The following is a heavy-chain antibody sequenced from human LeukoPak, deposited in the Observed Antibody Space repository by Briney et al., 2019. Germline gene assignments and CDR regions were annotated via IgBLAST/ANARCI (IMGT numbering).Heavy chain of an antibody. V-gene: IGHV4-61*02. D-gene: IGHD2-2*01. J-gene: IGHJ3*02. CDR2: IYTSGST. CDR1: GGSISSGSYY. CDR3: HIVVVPAAMFNAFDI. Sequence: SETLSLTCTASGGSISSGSYYWSWIRQPAGKGLEWIGRIYTSGSTNYNPSLKSRVTLSVDTSKNQFSLKLSSVTAADTAVYYCHIVVVPAAMFNAFDIWGQGTMVTVSS.